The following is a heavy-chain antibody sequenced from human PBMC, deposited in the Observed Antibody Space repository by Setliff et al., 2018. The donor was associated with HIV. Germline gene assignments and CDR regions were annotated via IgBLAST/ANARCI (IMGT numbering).Heavy chain of an antibody. CDR3: ARSSRGSLRDLDY. J-gene: IGHJ4*02. Sequence: SETLSLTCTVSGGYISNYYWSWIRQPPGKGLEWIGCGYYSGITHYDPSLKSRVSISVDASKNQFSLRLNSVTVADTAVYFCARSSRGSLRDLDYWGPGTLVTV. D-gene: IGHD2-21*02. CDR2: GYYSGIT. V-gene: IGHV4-59*08. CDR1: GGYISNYY.